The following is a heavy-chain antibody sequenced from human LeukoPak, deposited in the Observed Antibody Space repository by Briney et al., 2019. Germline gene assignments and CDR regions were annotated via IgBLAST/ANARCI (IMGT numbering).Heavy chain of an antibody. Sequence: PSETLSLTCAVYGGSFSGYYWSWIRQPPGKGLEWIGEINHSGSTNYNPSLKSRVTISVDTSKNQFSLKLSSVTAADTAVYYCAGGWDMVRGVISYYYYYMDVWGKGTTVTVSS. D-gene: IGHD3-10*01. CDR1: GGSFSGYY. CDR2: INHSGST. J-gene: IGHJ6*03. V-gene: IGHV4-34*01. CDR3: AGGWDMVRGVISYYYYYMDV.